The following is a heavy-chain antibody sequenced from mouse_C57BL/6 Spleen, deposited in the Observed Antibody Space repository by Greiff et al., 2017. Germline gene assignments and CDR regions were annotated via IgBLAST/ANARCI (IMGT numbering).Heavy chain of an antibody. J-gene: IGHJ4*01. V-gene: IGHV1-7*01. Sequence: VQLQQSGAELAKPGASVKLSCTASGYTFTSYWMHWVKQRPGQGLEWIGYINPSSGYTKYTQKFKDKATLTADKSSSTAYLQLSSLTYEDSAVYDRAICGVADAMDYWGQGTSVTVSS. CDR3: AICGVADAMDY. CDR1: GYTFTSYW. CDR2: INPSSGYT.